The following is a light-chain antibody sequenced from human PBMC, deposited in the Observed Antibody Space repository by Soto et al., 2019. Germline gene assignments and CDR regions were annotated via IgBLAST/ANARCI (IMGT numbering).Light chain of an antibody. CDR1: QSISRD. J-gene: IGKJ4*01. CDR2: AAS. V-gene: IGKV1-39*01. CDR3: QQNYSTPLA. Sequence: DLQMTQSPFSLSASVGDRVTITCRASQSISRDLNWYQQKPGKAPNLLIYAASTLESGVPSRFSGSGSGTDFTLTISSLQLEDFATYYCQQNYSTPLAFGGGTKVEIK.